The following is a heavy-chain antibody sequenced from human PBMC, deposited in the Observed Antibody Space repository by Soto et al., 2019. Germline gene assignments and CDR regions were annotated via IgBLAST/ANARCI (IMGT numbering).Heavy chain of an antibody. CDR1: GGSISSGDYY. J-gene: IGHJ4*02. Sequence: PSETLSLTCTVSGGSISSGDYYWSWIRQPPGKGLEWIGYIYYSGSTYYNPSLKSRVTISVDTSKNQFSLKLSSVTAADTAVYYCARAWGEADYGDYGVVGDYWGQGTLVTVSS. D-gene: IGHD4-17*01. V-gene: IGHV4-30-4*01. CDR2: IYYSGST. CDR3: ARAWGEADYGDYGVVGDY.